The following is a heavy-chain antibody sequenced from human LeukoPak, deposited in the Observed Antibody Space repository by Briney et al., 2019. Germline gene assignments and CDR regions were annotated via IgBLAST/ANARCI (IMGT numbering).Heavy chain of an antibody. V-gene: IGHV4-4*07. Sequence: SETLSLTCTVSDGSISSYYWSWIRQPAGKGLEWIGRIYTSGSTNYNPSLKSRVTISVDTSKNQFSLKLSSVTAADTAVYYRARQYQLLHYYYYYYMDVWGKGTTVTISS. CDR3: ARQYQLLHYYYYYYMDV. D-gene: IGHD2-2*01. J-gene: IGHJ6*03. CDR2: IYTSGST. CDR1: DGSISSYY.